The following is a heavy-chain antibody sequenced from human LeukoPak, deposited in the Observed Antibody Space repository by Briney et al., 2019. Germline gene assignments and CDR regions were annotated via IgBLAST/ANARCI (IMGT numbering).Heavy chain of an antibody. CDR2: INPNSGGA. D-gene: IGHD1-14*01. V-gene: IGHV1-2*02. Sequence: ASVKVSCKASGYTFTAYYMNWVRQAPGQGLEWMGWINPNSGGADYAQKSQGRISMTRDTSISTAYMELSRLTSDDTAVYYCARYGVPDRNYLDNWGQGTLVTVSS. CDR3: ARYGVPDRNYLDN. J-gene: IGHJ4*02. CDR1: GYTFTAYY.